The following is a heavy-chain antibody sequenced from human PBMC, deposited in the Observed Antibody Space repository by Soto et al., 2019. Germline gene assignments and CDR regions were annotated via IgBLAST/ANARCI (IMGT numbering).Heavy chain of an antibody. D-gene: IGHD2-15*01. Sequence: QVQLVQSGAEVKKPGSSVKVSCKASGGTFSSYAISWVRQAPGQGLEWMGGIMPIFGTANYAQKFQGRVTITADESTSTAYMELSSLRSEDTAVYYCARVSRGYCSGGSCHHYGMDVWGQGTTVTVSS. J-gene: IGHJ6*02. CDR2: IMPIFGTA. CDR3: ARVSRGYCSGGSCHHYGMDV. CDR1: GGTFSSYA. V-gene: IGHV1-69*12.